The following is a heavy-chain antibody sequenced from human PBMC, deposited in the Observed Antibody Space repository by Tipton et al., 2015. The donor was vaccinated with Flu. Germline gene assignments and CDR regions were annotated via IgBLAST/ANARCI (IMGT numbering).Heavy chain of an antibody. CDR1: GFTFSHYW. CDR2: INQDGSEK. Sequence: SLRLSCVVSGFTFSHYWMNWFRQAPGKGLEWVANINQDGSEKYCVDSVKGRFTISRDNAKNSLYLQMNSLRAEDTAVYYCTRSLDYWGQGTLVTVSS. V-gene: IGHV3-7*01. CDR3: TRSLDY. J-gene: IGHJ4*02.